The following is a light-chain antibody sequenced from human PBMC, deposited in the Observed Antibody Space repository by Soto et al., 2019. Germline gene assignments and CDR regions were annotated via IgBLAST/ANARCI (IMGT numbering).Light chain of an antibody. CDR3: QQYDKWPRT. V-gene: IGKV3-15*01. Sequence: ELGMAQSPATLSVSRGERDTLSCRASQSVSRKLAWYQQTRGQAPRLLIYGASTRATGVPARFSGSGSGTELTITISNLQSEDFAVYHCQQYDKWPRTFGQGTKVDIK. CDR1: QSVSRK. CDR2: GAS. J-gene: IGKJ1*01.